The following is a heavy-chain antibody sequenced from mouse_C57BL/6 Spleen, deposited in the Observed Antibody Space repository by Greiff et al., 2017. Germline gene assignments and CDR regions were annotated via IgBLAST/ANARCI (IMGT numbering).Heavy chain of an antibody. CDR1: GFNIKDDY. V-gene: IGHV14-4*01. Sequence: VQLKQSGAELVRPGASVKLSCTASGFNIKDDYMHWVKQRPEQGLEWIGWIDPENGDTEYASKFQGKATITADTSSNTAYLQLSSLTSEDTAVYYCTYGSPHAMDYWGQGTSVTVSS. CDR2: IDPENGDT. J-gene: IGHJ4*01. D-gene: IGHD1-1*01. CDR3: TYGSPHAMDY.